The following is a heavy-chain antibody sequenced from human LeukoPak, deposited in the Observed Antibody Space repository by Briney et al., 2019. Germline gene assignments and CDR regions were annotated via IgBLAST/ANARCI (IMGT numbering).Heavy chain of an antibody. V-gene: IGHV3-30*18. CDR2: ISSDGSRK. D-gene: IGHD1-1*01. Sequence: GRSLRLSCRASRFSFSDYDMHWVRQAPGKGLEWVAVISSDGSRKHYGDSVKGRFTISRDNSESTLFLQMNSLRTDDTSVYFCAKYAYNWNAPDGFDMWGQGTMVIVPS. CDR3: AKYAYNWNAPDGFDM. J-gene: IGHJ3*02. CDR1: RFSFSDYD.